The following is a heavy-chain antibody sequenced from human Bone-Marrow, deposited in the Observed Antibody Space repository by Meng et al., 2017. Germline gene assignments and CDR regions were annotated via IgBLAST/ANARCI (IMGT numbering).Heavy chain of an antibody. CDR2: IETKPNNYAT. CDR3: ARVTTAMAYYFDY. D-gene: IGHD5-18*01. CDR1: GVTFSGSD. J-gene: IGHJ4*02. Sequence: GGSLRLSCAVSGVTFSGSDIHWVRQASGKGLEWVGRIETKPNNYATSYAASVRGRFTISRDDSKNTAYLEMNSLKTEDTALYYCARVTTAMAYYFDYWGQGTLVTVSS. V-gene: IGHV3-73*01.